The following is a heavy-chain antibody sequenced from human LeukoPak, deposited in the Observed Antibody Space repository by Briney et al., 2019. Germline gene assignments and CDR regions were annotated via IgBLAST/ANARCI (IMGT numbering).Heavy chain of an antibody. Sequence: SETLSLTCTVSGGSISSYHWHWIRQSAGKGLEWIGRIYSTGSTNYNPSLKSRVTMSVDTSKSQFSLKLNSVTAADTAVYYCAREGYSDTLDYYANFDHWGQGTLVTVSS. CDR3: AREGYSDTLDYYANFDH. CDR2: IYSTGST. CDR1: GGSISSYH. D-gene: IGHD3-22*01. V-gene: IGHV4-4*07. J-gene: IGHJ4*02.